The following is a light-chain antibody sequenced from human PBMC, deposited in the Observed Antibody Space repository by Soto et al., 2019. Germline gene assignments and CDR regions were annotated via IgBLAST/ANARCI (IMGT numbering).Light chain of an antibody. V-gene: IGLV1-40*01. CDR3: QSYGTSLSRLYV. CDR2: DSN. Sequence: SVLTQPPSVSGAPGQRVTISCTGTSSNIGAGQDVHWYRQLPGAAPKFLISDSNNRASGVPDRFSVSKSGASASLAITGLRAEDAGDYFCQSYGTSLSRLYVFGTGTKGTVL. J-gene: IGLJ1*01. CDR1: SSNIGAGQD.